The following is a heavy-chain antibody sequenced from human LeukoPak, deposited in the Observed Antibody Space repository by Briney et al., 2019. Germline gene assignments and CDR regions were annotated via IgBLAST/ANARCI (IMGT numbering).Heavy chain of an antibody. CDR1: GFTVSSNY. CDR3: ARVVLYYDSWSAYFHD. CDR2: IYSGGST. V-gene: IGHV3-66*01. D-gene: IGHD3-3*01. J-gene: IGHJ4*02. Sequence: PGGSLRLSCAASGFTVSSNYMSWVRQAPGKGLEWVSVIYSGGSTYYADSVKGRFTLSRDNSKNTLYLQMNSLRAEDTAVYYCARVVLYYDSWSAYFHDWGQGTLVTVSS.